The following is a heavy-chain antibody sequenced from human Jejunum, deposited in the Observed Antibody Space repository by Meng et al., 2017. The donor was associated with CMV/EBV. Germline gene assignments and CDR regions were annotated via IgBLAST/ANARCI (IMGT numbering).Heavy chain of an antibody. CDR2: IIPIFDTP. J-gene: IGHJ6*02. CDR1: GGSFSSDG. V-gene: IGHV1-69*05. CDR3: ARPTYYFYGMDV. Sequence: ASGGSFSSDGVSWVRQAPGQGLEWMGGIIPIFDTPNYAQRFQGRVTITTDESTSTAYMELSGLRSEDTAVYYCARPTYYFYGMDVWGQGTTVTVSS.